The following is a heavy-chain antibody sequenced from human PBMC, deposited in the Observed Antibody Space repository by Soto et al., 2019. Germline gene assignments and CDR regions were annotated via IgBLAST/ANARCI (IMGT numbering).Heavy chain of an antibody. CDR3: AKNPSPPIAVAINWFDP. CDR2: IYYSGST. D-gene: IGHD6-19*01. J-gene: IGHJ5*02. Sequence: SETLSLTCTVSGGSISSGGYYWSWIRQHPGKGLEWIGYIYYSGSTYYNPSLKSRVTISVDTSKNQFSLKLSSVTAADTAVYYCAKNPSPPIAVAINWFDPWGQGTLVTVSS. V-gene: IGHV4-31*03. CDR1: GGSISSGGYY.